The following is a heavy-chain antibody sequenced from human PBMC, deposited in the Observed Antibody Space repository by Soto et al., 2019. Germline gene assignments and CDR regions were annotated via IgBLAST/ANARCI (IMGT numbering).Heavy chain of an antibody. CDR2: ISGSGGST. D-gene: IGHD3-10*01. CDR3: AKVSTSRGSGPHPPGNDY. CDR1: GFTFSSYA. V-gene: IGHV3-23*01. J-gene: IGHJ4*02. Sequence: EVQLLESGGGLVQPGGSLRLSCAASGFTFSSYAMSWVRQAPGKGLEWVSAISGSGGSTYYADSVKGRFTISRDNSKNTLYLQMNSLRAEDTGVYYCAKVSTSRGSGPHPPGNDYWGQGTLVTVSS.